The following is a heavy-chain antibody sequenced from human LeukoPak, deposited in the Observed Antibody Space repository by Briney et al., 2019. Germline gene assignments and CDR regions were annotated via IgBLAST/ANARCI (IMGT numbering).Heavy chain of an antibody. CDR2: ISSSGSTI. Sequence: PGGSLRLSCAASGFTFSSYEMNWVRQAPGKGLEWVSYISSSGSTIYYADSVKGRFTISRDNAKNSLYLQMNSLRAEDTAVYYCARRYCSSTSCYADYWGQGTLVTVSS. J-gene: IGHJ4*02. D-gene: IGHD2-2*01. CDR1: GFTFSSYE. CDR3: ARRYCSSTSCYADY. V-gene: IGHV3-48*03.